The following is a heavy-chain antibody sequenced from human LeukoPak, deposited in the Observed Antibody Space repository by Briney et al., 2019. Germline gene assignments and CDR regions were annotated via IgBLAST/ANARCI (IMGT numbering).Heavy chain of an antibody. D-gene: IGHD6-19*01. CDR3: AREDPYSSGWSFDY. V-gene: IGHV3-48*02. CDR1: GFTFSSYS. J-gene: IGHJ4*02. Sequence: GGSLRLSCAASGFTFSSYSMNWVRQAPGKGLEWVSSISSSSSTIYYADSVKGRFTISRDNAKNSLYLQMNSLRDEDTAVYYCAREDPYSSGWSFDYWGQGTLVTVSS. CDR2: ISSSSSTI.